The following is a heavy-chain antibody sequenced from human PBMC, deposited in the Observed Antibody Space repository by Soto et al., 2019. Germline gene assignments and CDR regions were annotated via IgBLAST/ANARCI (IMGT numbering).Heavy chain of an antibody. CDR3: SRSPEVGVRGAY. Sequence: EVQLVESGGGLVKPGGSLRLSCTGSGFPFSAYNINWVRQSPGKGLEWVSSITGGSSHIYQPNSMKGRFTISSDDAKNAVYLQIDILRDEDTALYYCSRSPEVGVRGAYWGQGTLVTVSS. D-gene: IGHD3-16*01. CDR2: ITGGSSHI. V-gene: IGHV3-21*01. J-gene: IGHJ4*02. CDR1: GFPFSAYN.